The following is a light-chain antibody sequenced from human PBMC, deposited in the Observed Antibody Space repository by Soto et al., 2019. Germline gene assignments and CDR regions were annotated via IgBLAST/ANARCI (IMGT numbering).Light chain of an antibody. J-gene: IGLJ2*01. Sequence: QSALTQPASVSGSPGQSITISCTGTSSDVGGYNYGFWYQQHPGKAPKLMIYDVSNRPSGVSDRFSGSKSGNTASLTISGLQAEDEADYYCSSYASSTTLFGGGTKLTVL. CDR2: DVS. V-gene: IGLV2-14*01. CDR1: SSDVGGYNY. CDR3: SSYASSTTL.